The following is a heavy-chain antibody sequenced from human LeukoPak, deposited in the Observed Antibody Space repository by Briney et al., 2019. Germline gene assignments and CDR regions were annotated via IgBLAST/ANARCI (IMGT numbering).Heavy chain of an antibody. CDR3: AKGRDKYQLLSKNWFDP. V-gene: IGHV3-9*01. J-gene: IGHJ5*02. CDR1: GFTFDDYA. D-gene: IGHD2-2*01. Sequence: GGPLRLSCAASGFTFDDYAMHWVRQAPGKGLEWVSGISWNSGSIGYADSVKGRFTISRDNAKNSLYLQMNSLRAEDTALYYCAKGRDKYQLLSKNWFDPWGQGTLVTVSS. CDR2: ISWNSGSI.